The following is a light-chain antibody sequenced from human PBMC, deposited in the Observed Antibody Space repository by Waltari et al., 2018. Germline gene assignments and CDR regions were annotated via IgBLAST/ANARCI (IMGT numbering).Light chain of an antibody. Sequence: QTVVTQEPSFSVSPGGTVTLTCGLSSGSVSTSYYPSWYQQTPGQAPRTLIYSTNTRSAGVHESFSGSILGNKAALTCTGAQADDESDYYCVLYMGSGIWVFGGGTKLTVL. CDR3: VLYMGSGIWV. CDR1: SGSVSTSYY. J-gene: IGLJ3*02. CDR2: STN. V-gene: IGLV8-61*01.